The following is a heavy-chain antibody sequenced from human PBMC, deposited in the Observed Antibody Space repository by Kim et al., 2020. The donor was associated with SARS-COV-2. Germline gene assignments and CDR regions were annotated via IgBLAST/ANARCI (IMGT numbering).Heavy chain of an antibody. J-gene: IGHJ3*02. Sequence: SETLSLTCTVSGGSISSYYWSWIRQPPGKGLEWIGYIYYSGSTNYNPSLKSRVTISVDTSKNQFSLKLSSVTAADTAVYYCARLYYYDSSGYLDAFDIWGQGTMVTVSS. V-gene: IGHV4-59*01. CDR3: ARLYYYDSSGYLDAFDI. D-gene: IGHD3-22*01. CDR1: GGSISSYY. CDR2: IYYSGST.